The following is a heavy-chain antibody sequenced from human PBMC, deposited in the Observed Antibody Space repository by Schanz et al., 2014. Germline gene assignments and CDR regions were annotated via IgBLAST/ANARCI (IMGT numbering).Heavy chain of an antibody. CDR1: GFTFSSYA. D-gene: IGHD3-16*02. Sequence: VQLLESGGGLVQPGGSLRLSCAASGFTFSSYAMSWVRQAPGKGLEWVAVISYDGSNKYYADSVKGRFTISRDNAKKTLSLQMISLRAEDTAIYFCTRSYYDFSWGSYRFRAFDIWGQGTTVIVSS. J-gene: IGHJ3*02. V-gene: IGHV3-30-3*01. CDR2: ISYDGSNK. CDR3: TRSYYDFSWGSYRFRAFDI.